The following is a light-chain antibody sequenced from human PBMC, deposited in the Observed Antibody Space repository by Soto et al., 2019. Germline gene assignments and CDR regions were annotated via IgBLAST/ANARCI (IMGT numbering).Light chain of an antibody. V-gene: IGKV1-5*01. J-gene: IGKJ1*01. CDR1: QSISSW. Sequence: DIQMTQSPSTLSASVGDRVTITCRASQSISSWLAWYQQKPGKAPKLLIYDASSLESGVPSRFSGSGSGTEFTLTISSLQPDDFATYYCQQYNSPWTFGQGTMVEIK. CDR3: QQYNSPWT. CDR2: DAS.